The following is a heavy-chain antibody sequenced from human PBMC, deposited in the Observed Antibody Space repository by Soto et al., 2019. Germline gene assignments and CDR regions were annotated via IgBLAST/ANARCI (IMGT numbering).Heavy chain of an antibody. CDR2: INAYNGNT. CDR3: ARDLSWELLQGY. CDR1: GYTFTSYG. D-gene: IGHD1-26*01. J-gene: IGHJ4*02. Sequence: ASVKVSCKASGYTFTSYGISWVRQAPGQGLEWIGWINAYNGNTNYAQKLQGRVTMTTDTSTSTAYMELRSLRSDDTAVYYCARDLSWELLQGYWGQGTLVTVSS. V-gene: IGHV1-18*01.